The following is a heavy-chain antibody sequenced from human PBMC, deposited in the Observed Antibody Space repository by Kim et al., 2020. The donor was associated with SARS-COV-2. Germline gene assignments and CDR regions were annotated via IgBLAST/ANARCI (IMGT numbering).Heavy chain of an antibody. Sequence: SVKVSCKASGGTFSSYAISWVRQAPGQGLEWMGGIIPIFGTANYAQKFQGRVTITADESTSTAYMELSSLRSEDTAVYYCANHPWVDDILTGHIGPQFDYWGQGTLVTVSS. V-gene: IGHV1-69*13. J-gene: IGHJ4*02. CDR3: ANHPWVDDILTGHIGPQFDY. CDR1: GGTFSSYA. CDR2: IIPIFGTA. D-gene: IGHD3-9*01.